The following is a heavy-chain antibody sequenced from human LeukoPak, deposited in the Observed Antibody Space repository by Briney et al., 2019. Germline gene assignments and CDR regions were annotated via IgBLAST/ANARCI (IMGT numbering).Heavy chain of an antibody. CDR2: IKQDGREK. Sequence: GGSLRLSCAASGFTFSTYWMSWVRQAPGKGLEWVANIKQDGREKYYVDSVKGRFTISRDNSKNTLYLQMNSLRAEDTAVYYCAKDFNWSSDHWGQGTLVTVSS. CDR1: GFTFSTYW. V-gene: IGHV3-7*01. CDR3: AKDFNWSSDH. D-gene: IGHD1-26*01. J-gene: IGHJ4*02.